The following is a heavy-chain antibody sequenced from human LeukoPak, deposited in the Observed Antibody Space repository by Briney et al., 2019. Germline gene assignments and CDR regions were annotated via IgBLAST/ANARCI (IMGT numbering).Heavy chain of an antibody. CDR3: ARLEYYYVSGNYYKLFDY. D-gene: IGHD3-10*01. CDR1: GFTFSSYN. Sequence: PGGSLRLSCAASGFTFSSYNMNWVRQAPGKGLEWVSDISSSGSTIYFADSVKGRFTISRDNAKNSLYLQMNSLRDEDTAVYYCARLEYYYVSGNYYKLFDYWGQGTLVIVCS. CDR2: ISSSGSTI. V-gene: IGHV3-48*02. J-gene: IGHJ4*02.